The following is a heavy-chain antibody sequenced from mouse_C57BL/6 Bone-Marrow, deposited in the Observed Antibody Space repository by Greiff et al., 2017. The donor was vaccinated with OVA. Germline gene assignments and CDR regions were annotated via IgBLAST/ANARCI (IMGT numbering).Heavy chain of an antibody. CDR1: GYTFTSYW. J-gene: IGHJ1*03. Sequence: QVQLQQPGAELVKPGASVKMSCKASGYTFTSYWITWVKQRPGQGLEWIGDIYPGSGSTNYNEKFKSTATLNVDTSSSTAYMQLSSLTSEYSVVSDCARELIYYYGSGYCDVWGTGTTVTVSS. CDR3: ARELIYYYGSGYCDV. V-gene: IGHV1-55*01. CDR2: IYPGSGST. D-gene: IGHD1-1*01.